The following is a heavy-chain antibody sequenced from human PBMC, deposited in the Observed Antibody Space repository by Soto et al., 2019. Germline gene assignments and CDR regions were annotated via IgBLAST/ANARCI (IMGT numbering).Heavy chain of an antibody. V-gene: IGHV4-39*01. CDR2: IYYSGST. CDR1: GGSISSRGYY. CDR3: ARIGLTTALL. D-gene: IGHD4-17*01. Sequence: SETLSLTCTVSGGSISSRGYYWGWIRQPPGKGLEWIGTIYYSGSTYYNPSLKSRVTISVDTSKNQFSLKLSSVTAADTAVYFCARIGLTTALLWGQGTLVTVSS. J-gene: IGHJ4*02.